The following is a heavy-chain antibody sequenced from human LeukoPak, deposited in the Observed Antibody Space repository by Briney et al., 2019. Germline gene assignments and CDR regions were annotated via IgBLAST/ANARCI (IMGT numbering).Heavy chain of an antibody. V-gene: IGHV3-30*18. CDR3: AKHSWAYCGGDCYSDY. CDR1: GFTFSSYG. J-gene: IGHJ4*02. D-gene: IGHD2-21*02. CDR2: ISYDGSNK. Sequence: PGRSLRLSCAASGFTFSSYGMHWVRQAPGKGLEWVAVISYDGSNKYYADSVKGRFTISRDNSKNTLYLQMNSLRAEDTAVYYCAKHSWAYCGGDCYSDYWGQGTLVTVSS.